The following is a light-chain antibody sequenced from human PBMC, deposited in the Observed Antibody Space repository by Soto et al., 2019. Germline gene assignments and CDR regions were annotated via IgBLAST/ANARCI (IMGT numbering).Light chain of an antibody. CDR1: QSISTW. CDR3: QQYNTYPWT. J-gene: IGKJ1*01. Sequence: DIQMTQSPSTLSASVGDRVTITCRAGQSISTWLAWYQKKPGQDPKILISAASNLESGVPSRFSGSGSGTEFNLTISGLQPDDFATYYCQQYNTYPWTFGQGTKLDIK. V-gene: IGKV1-5*01. CDR2: AAS.